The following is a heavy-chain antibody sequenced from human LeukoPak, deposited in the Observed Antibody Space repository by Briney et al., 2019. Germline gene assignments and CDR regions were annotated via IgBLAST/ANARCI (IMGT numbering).Heavy chain of an antibody. CDR1: GGSFRDYH. J-gene: IGHJ4*02. Sequence: PSETLSLTCAVYGGSFRDYHWSWIRQPPGKGLEWIGEINQSGSTKYNPSLKSRVTISVDTSKNQFSLKLSSVTAADTAVYYCARYHYYDSSGYHYWGQGTLVTVSS. D-gene: IGHD3-22*01. CDR2: INQSGST. CDR3: ARYHYYDSSGYHY. V-gene: IGHV4-34*01.